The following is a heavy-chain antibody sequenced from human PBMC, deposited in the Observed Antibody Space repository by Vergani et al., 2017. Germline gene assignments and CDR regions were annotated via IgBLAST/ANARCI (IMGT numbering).Heavy chain of an antibody. J-gene: IGHJ3*02. V-gene: IGHV4-59*01. CDR1: GGSISSYY. CDR3: ARELERRLAEDAFDI. D-gene: IGHD1-1*01. Sequence: QVQLQESGPGLVKPSETLSLTCTVSGGSISSYYWSWIRQPPGKGLEWIGYIYYSGSTNYNPYLKSRVTRSVDTSKNQFSLKLSSVTAADTAVYYCARELERRLAEDAFDIWGQGTMVTVSS. CDR2: IYYSGST.